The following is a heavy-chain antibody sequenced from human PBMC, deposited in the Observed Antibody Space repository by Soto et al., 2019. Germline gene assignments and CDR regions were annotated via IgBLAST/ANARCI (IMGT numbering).Heavy chain of an antibody. Sequence: GGSLRLSCGASGFIFSNFDMHWVRQTTEKGLEWVSGIGFAGDTNYAGSVKGRFTISRENAKNSLFLQMNSLRVGDTAVYYCVRGLPGGFDPWGQGTLVTVSS. D-gene: IGHD3-10*01. CDR1: GFIFSNFD. CDR2: IGFAGDT. J-gene: IGHJ5*02. V-gene: IGHV3-13*01. CDR3: VRGLPGGFDP.